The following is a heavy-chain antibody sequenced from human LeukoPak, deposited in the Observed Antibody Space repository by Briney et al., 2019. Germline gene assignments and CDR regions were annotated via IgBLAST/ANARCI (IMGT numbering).Heavy chain of an antibody. CDR2: ISYDGSNK. J-gene: IGHJ5*02. CDR3: AKDRHAPGRYCSSTTCFPFDP. Sequence: GRSLRLSCAASGFTFSSYSIHWVRQAPGKGLEWVAVISYDGSNKYYADSVKGRFTISRDNSKNTLYLEMNSLRAEDTAVYYCAKDRHAPGRYCSSTTCFPFDPWGQGTLVTVSS. CDR1: GFTFSSYS. V-gene: IGHV3-30*18. D-gene: IGHD2-2*01.